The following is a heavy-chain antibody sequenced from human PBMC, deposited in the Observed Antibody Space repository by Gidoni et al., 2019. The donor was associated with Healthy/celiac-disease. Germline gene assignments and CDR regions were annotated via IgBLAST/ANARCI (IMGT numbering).Heavy chain of an antibody. CDR2: IWYDGSNK. CDR3: ARDPGLGAYYWYFDL. Sequence: QVQLVESGGGVVQPGRSLRLSCAASGFTFSSYGMPLVRQAPGKGLEWVAVIWYDGSNKYYADSGKGRFTISRDNSKNPLYLQMNSLRAEDTAVYYCARDPGLGAYYWYFDLWGRGTLVTVSS. CDR1: GFTFSSYG. V-gene: IGHV3-33*01. J-gene: IGHJ2*01. D-gene: IGHD1-26*01.